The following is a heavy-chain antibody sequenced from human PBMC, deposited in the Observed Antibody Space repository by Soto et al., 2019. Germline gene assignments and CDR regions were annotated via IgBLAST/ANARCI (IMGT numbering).Heavy chain of an antibody. CDR2: MNPNSGNT. V-gene: IGHV1-8*01. CDR3: ARGPNPTVTTVDNWIDP. CDR1: GYTFTSYD. J-gene: IGHJ5*02. Sequence: QVQLVQSGAEVKKPGASVKVSCKASGYTFTSYDINWVRQATGQGLEWMGWMNPNSGNTGYAQKFQGRVTMTRNTSISTAYMELSSLRSEDTAVYYCARGPNPTVTTVDNWIDPWGQGTLVTVSS. D-gene: IGHD4-17*01.